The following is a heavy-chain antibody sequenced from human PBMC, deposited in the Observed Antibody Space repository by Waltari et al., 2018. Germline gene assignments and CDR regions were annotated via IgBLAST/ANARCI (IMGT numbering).Heavy chain of an antibody. D-gene: IGHD3-16*01. CDR1: GYTFSPYS. V-gene: IGHV7-4-1*01. CDR2: ISTATGNP. Sequence: QVQLVQSGSELKNPGASVKISCRTYGYTFSPYSINWLRQAPGQGLEWMGYISTATGNPTYAHGFTGRFVFSFDTSVSTAYLQIDGLRAEDTGLYYCARDARLINFDYWGQGTLVTVSS. J-gene: IGHJ4*02. CDR3: ARDARLINFDY.